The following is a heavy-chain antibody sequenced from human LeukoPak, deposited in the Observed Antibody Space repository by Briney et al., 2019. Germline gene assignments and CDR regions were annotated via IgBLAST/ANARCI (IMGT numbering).Heavy chain of an antibody. J-gene: IGHJ5*02. CDR1: GFTFSSYA. CDR2: ISGSGDTT. CDR3: AKGPMIVVVITFFDP. V-gene: IGHV3-23*01. Sequence: GGSLRLSCAASGFTFSSYAMSWVRQAPGKGLEWVSSISGSGDTTYYADSVKGRFTISRDNSKNTLYLQMNSLRAEDTAVYYCAKGPMIVVVITFFDPRGQGTLVTVSS. D-gene: IGHD3-22*01.